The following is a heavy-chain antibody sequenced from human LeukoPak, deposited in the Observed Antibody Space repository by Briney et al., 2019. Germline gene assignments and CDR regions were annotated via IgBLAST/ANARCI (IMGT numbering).Heavy chain of an antibody. J-gene: IGHJ3*02. CDR2: NSGSGYST. V-gene: IGHV3-23*01. CDR1: GFTFSSYA. D-gene: IGHD6-19*01. CDR3: AKPCRSGLSPFDAFDI. Sequence: GGTVRLSCAASGFTFSSYAMSWVRQAPGKGLEWVSANSGSGYSTYNAYSVKGRFTNSRDNSRNTLYLQMNDLRAEDTAVYYCAKPCRSGLSPFDAFDIWGQGTMVTVSS.